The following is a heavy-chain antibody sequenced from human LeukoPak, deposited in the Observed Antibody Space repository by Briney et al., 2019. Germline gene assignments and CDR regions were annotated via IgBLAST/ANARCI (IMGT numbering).Heavy chain of an antibody. Sequence: SETLSLTCTVSGGSISSYYWSWIRQPPGKGLEWIGYIYYSGSTNYNPSLKSRVTISVDTSKNQFSLKLNSVTAADTAVYYCARGKGSVFKHGMDVWGQGTTVTVSS. CDR1: GGSISSYY. J-gene: IGHJ6*02. CDR3: ARGKGSVFKHGMDV. V-gene: IGHV4-59*01. CDR2: IYYSGST.